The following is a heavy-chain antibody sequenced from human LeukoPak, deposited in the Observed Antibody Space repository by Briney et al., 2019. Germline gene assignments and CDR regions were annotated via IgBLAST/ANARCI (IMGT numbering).Heavy chain of an antibody. V-gene: IGHV4-59*01. CDR1: GGSISSYY. CDR3: ARGGQWDPLQPFDI. D-gene: IGHD1-26*01. Sequence: PSETLSLTCTVSGGSISSYYWSWIRQPPGKGLEWIGYIYYSGSSNYNPSLKSRVTISVDTSKNQFSLKLSSVTAADTAVYYCARGGQWDPLQPFDIWGQGTKVTVSS. J-gene: IGHJ3*02. CDR2: IYYSGSS.